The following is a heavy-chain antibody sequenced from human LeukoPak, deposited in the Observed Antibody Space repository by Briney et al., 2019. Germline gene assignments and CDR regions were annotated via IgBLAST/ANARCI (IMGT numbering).Heavy chain of an antibody. CDR1: GFTFSSYS. Sequence: GGSLRLSCAASGFTFSSYSMNWVRQAPGKGLEWVSGISWNSGSIGYADSVKGRFTISRDNAKNSLYLQMNSLRAEDTALYYCAKDIRLVEEYYFDYWGQGTLVTVSS. CDR3: AKDIRLVEEYYFDY. J-gene: IGHJ4*02. D-gene: IGHD6-19*01. CDR2: ISWNSGSI. V-gene: IGHV3-9*01.